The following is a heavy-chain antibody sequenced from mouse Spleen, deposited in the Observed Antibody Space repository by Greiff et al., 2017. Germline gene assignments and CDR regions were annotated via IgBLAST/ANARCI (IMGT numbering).Heavy chain of an antibody. Sequence: QVQLQQSGAELVKPGASVKLSCKASGYTFTEYTIHWVKQRSGQVLEWIGWFYPGSGSIKYNEKFKDKATLTADKSYSTVYMELSRLTSEDSAVYFCARHEEGWGIDYWGQGTTLTVSS. CDR2: FYPGSGSI. CDR3: ARHEEGWGIDY. V-gene: IGHV1-62-2*01. J-gene: IGHJ2*01. D-gene: IGHD3-3*01. CDR1: GYTFTEYT.